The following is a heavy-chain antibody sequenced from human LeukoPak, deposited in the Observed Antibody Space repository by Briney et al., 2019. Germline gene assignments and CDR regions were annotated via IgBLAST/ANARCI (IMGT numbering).Heavy chain of an antibody. CDR3: ARWSHYYDSSGSNDY. D-gene: IGHD3-22*01. Sequence: SQTLSLTCAISGDSVSSNSAAWNWIRQSPPRGLEWLGRTYYRSKWYNDYAVSVKSRITINPDTSKNQFSLQLNSVTPEDTAVYYCARWSHYYDSSGSNDYWGQGTLVTVSS. J-gene: IGHJ4*02. V-gene: IGHV6-1*01. CDR1: GDSVSSNSAA. CDR2: TYYRSKWYN.